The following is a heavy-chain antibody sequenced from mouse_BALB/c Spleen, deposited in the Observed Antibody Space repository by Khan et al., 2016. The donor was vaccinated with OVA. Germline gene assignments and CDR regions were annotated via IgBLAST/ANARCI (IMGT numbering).Heavy chain of an antibody. CDR1: GYTFTSYW. J-gene: IGHJ2*01. CDR2: IYPGTDNS. CDR3: AHEEALYHFDH. V-gene: IGHV1-76*01. D-gene: IGHD3-2*02. Sequence: QVQLKQSGAELVRPGASVKLSCKTSGYTFTSYWIHWVKQRSGQGLEWIARIYPGTDNSYYNEKFKDKATLTADKSSSTAYMQLSSLKSEDSDVYFCAHEEALYHFDHWGQGTTLTVSS.